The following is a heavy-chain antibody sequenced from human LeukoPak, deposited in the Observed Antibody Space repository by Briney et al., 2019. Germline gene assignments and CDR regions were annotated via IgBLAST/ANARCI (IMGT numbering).Heavy chain of an antibody. CDR2: INPNSGGT. Sequence: ASVKVSCKASGYTFTGYYMHWVRQAPGQGLEWMGWINPNSGGTNYAQKFQGRVTMTRDTSISTAYMELSRLRSDDTAVYYCARAPGGIAVAGQTTYYYYYGMDVWGQGTTVTVSS. D-gene: IGHD6-19*01. CDR3: ARAPGGIAVAGQTTYYYYYGMDV. V-gene: IGHV1-2*02. J-gene: IGHJ6*02. CDR1: GYTFTGYY.